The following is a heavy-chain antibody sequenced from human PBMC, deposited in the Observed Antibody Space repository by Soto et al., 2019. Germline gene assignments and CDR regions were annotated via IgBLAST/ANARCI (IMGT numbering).Heavy chain of an antibody. CDR3: ARAVEGATPDY. D-gene: IGHD1-26*01. V-gene: IGHV4-31*03. CDR2: IYYSGST. Sequence: SETLSLTCTVSGGSISSGGYYWSWIRQHPGKGLEWIGYIYYSGSTYYDPSLKSRVTISVDTSKNQFSLKLSSVTAADTAVYYCARAVEGATPDYWGQGTLVTVSS. CDR1: GGSISSGGYY. J-gene: IGHJ4*02.